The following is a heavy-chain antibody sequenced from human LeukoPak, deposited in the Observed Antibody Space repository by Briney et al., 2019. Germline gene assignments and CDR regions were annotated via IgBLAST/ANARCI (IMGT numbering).Heavy chain of an antibody. D-gene: IGHD2-15*01. Sequence: SGGSLRLSCAASGFTFEDYGMSWVRQALGKGLEWVSGINWNGGSTGYADSVKGRFTISRDNAKNSLYLQMNSLRAEDTALYYCARDGWALGYCSGGSCYIFDYWGQGTLVTVSS. CDR2: INWNGGST. CDR3: ARDGWALGYCSGGSCYIFDY. V-gene: IGHV3-20*04. J-gene: IGHJ4*02. CDR1: GFTFEDYG.